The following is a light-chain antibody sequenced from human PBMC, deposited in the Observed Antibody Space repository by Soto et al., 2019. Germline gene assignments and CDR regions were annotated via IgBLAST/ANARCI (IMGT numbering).Light chain of an antibody. J-gene: IGKJ1*01. CDR1: QSISSW. Sequence: DIQMTQSPSTLSASLGDRVTITCRASQSISSWFAWYQQKPGKAPKLVIYDASSLESGVPSRFRGSGSGTEFTLTISSLQPDDVEPYYCQQYNSYSRTFGQGTKVDIK. CDR2: DAS. V-gene: IGKV1-5*01. CDR3: QQYNSYSRT.